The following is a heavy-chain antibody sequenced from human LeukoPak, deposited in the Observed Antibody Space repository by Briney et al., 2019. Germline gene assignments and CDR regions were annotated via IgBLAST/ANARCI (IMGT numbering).Heavy chain of an antibody. CDR2: INPNSGGT. CDR1: GYTFTVYY. D-gene: IGHD6-13*01. CDR3: ARGGRIAAAGTGQGAGY. V-gene: IGHV1-2*02. J-gene: IGHJ4*02. Sequence: ASVTVSCKASGYTFTVYYMHWVRQAPGQGSEWMGWINPNSGGTNYAQKFQGRVTMTRDTSISTAYMELSRLRSDDTAVYYCARGGRIAAAGTGQGAGYWGQGTLVTVSS.